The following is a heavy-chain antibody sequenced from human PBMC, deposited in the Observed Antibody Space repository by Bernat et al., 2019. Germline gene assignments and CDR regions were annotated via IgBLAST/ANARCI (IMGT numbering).Heavy chain of an antibody. CDR2: MRYGSDST. D-gene: IGHD3-10*01. CDR3: AKGAGSGTFYYHYYMDV. V-gene: IGHV3-23*01. CDR1: GFTFSSYA. Sequence: EVQLLESGGGLVQPGGSLRLSCAASGFTFSSYAMNWVRQAPGKGLEWVSAMRYGSDSTYYADSVKGRFTISRADSKNTLYLHMNRLRAEDTALYFCAKGAGSGTFYYHYYMDVWGKGTTVTVSS. J-gene: IGHJ6*03.